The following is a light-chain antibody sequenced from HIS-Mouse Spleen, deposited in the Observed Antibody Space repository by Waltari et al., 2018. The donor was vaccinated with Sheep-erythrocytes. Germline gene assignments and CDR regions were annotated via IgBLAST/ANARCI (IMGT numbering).Light chain of an antibody. CDR2: EGS. V-gene: IGLV2-23*01. CDR3: CSYAGSGTWV. CDR1: RSDFGRYNL. Sequence: QSALTQPASVSGSPGQSITISCTGTRSDFGRYNLLSWYQQHPGKAPKLMIYEGSKRPSGVSNRFSGSKSGNTAYLTISGLQAEDETDYYCCSYAGSGTWVFGGGTKLTVL. J-gene: IGLJ3*02.